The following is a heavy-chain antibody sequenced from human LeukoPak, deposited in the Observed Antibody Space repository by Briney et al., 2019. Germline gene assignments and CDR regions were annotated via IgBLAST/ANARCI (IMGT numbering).Heavy chain of an antibody. D-gene: IGHD3-22*01. CDR3: ARDSKKGYYYEWDVFDI. CDR1: GFTFSSYS. V-gene: IGHV3-21*04. J-gene: IGHJ3*02. Sequence: GGSLRLSCAASGFTFSSYSMNWVRQAPGKGLEWVSSISSSSSYIYYADSVKGRFTISRDNAKNSLYLQMNSLRAEDTAVYYCARDSKKGYYYEWDVFDIWGQGTMVTVSS. CDR2: ISSSSSYI.